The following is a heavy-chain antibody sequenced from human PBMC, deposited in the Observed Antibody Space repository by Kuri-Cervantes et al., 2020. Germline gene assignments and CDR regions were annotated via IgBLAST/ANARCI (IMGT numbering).Heavy chain of an antibody. Sequence: GESLKISCAASGFTVSSNYMSWVRQAPGKGLEWVAVISYDGSNKYYADSVKGRFTISRDNSKNTLYLQMNSLRAEDTAVYYCAKVGDTDLNDYWGQGTLVTVSS. CDR3: AKVGDTDLNDY. CDR1: GFTVSSNY. D-gene: IGHD3-10*01. CDR2: ISYDGSNK. J-gene: IGHJ4*02. V-gene: IGHV3-30*18.